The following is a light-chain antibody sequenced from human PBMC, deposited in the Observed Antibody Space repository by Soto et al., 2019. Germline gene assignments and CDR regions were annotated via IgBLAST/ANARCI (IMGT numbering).Light chain of an antibody. J-gene: IGLJ1*01. CDR3: QSYNSSLSGYV. V-gene: IGLV1-40*01. CDR1: SSNIGAGYE. Sequence: QSVLTQPPSVSEPPGQRATISCTGSSSNIGAGYEAHWYQQVPGTAPKLLIYENNNRPSGVPDRFSGSKSVTSASLAITVLQAEDEAEYYCQSYNSSLSGYVFGTGTKLTVL. CDR2: ENN.